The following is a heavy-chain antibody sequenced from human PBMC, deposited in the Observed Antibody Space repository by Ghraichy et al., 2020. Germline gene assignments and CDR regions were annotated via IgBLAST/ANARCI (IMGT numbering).Heavy chain of an antibody. CDR1: GDSISSPDFY. CDR3: ARVPYYDLGRMDV. Sequence: SETLSLTCTVSGDSISSPDFYWCWVRQRPGKGLEWIGYIFYSGTTYYSPSLKSRVTISVATSKTQFSLMMSSVTAADTAVYFCARVPYYDLGRMDVWGQGTTVTVSS. CDR2: IFYSGTT. V-gene: IGHV4-31*03. J-gene: IGHJ6*02. D-gene: IGHD3-3*01.